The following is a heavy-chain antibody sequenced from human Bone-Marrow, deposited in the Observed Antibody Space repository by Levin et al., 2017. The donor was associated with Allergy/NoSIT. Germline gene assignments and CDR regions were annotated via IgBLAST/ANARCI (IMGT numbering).Heavy chain of an antibody. V-gene: IGHV3-23*01. CDR3: AKELSETGYYYYGVDV. J-gene: IGHJ6*02. CDR1: GFSFGKHA. D-gene: IGHD3-9*01. Sequence: GESLKISCVASGFSFGKHAMTWMRQAPGRGLEWVAVISGTGSSTYYADSVKGRFDISRANSKNILYLQMNTLRAEDTAVYYCAKELSETGYYYYGVDVWGHGTTVTVSS. CDR2: ISGTGSST.